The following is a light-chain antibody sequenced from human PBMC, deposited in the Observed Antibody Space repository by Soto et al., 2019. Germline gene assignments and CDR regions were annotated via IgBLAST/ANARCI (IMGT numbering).Light chain of an antibody. CDR1: QSVSSNY. J-gene: IGKJ3*01. V-gene: IGKV3-20*01. CDR2: GAS. CDR3: QQYGSSPFT. Sequence: EIVLTQSPGTLALSPGERATLSCRASQSVSSNYLTWYQQKPCQAPRLLIHGASSRATGIPDRFSGSGSGTDFTLTISRLEPEDFAVYYCQQYGSSPFTFGPGTKVDIK.